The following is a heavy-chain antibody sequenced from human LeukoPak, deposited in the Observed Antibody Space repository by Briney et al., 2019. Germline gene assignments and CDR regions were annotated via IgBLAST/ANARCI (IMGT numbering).Heavy chain of an antibody. CDR2: INTNSGGT. Sequence: ASAKVSCKASGSPFTGYYIHWVRQAPGQGLEWMGWINTNSGGTSYAQKFKGRITMTRDTSISTAYIELSRLRSDDTAVYYCARDSGYPYYFDYWGLGTLVTVSS. D-gene: IGHD3-22*01. V-gene: IGHV1-2*02. J-gene: IGHJ4*02. CDR3: ARDSGYPYYFDY. CDR1: GSPFTGYY.